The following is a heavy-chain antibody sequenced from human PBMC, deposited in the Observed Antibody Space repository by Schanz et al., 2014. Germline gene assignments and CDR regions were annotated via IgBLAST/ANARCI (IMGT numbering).Heavy chain of an antibody. CDR1: GFTFNNYG. J-gene: IGHJ4*02. D-gene: IGHD4-17*01. CDR2: IWHDGSGK. V-gene: IGHV3-33*01. CDR3: ARPFLGYYGDLAY. Sequence: QVQVVESGGGVVQPGRSLRLSCVASGFTFNNYGMHWVRQAPGKGLGWVAVIWHDGSGKYYADSVKGRFTISRDNSKNTLFLQMNSLSAEDTAVYFCARPFLGYYGDLAYWGQGTLLTVSS.